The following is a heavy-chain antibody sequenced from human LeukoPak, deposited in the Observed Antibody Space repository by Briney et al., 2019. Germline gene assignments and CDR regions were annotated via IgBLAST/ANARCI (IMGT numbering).Heavy chain of an antibody. CDR1: GFTFSSYA. D-gene: IGHD3-22*01. J-gene: IGHJ5*02. V-gene: IGHV3-23*01. CDR2: ISGSGGST. Sequence: GGSLRLSCAASGFTFSSYAMSWVRQAPGKGLEWVSAISGSGGSTCYADSVKGRFTISRDNSKNTLYLQMNSLRAEDTAVYYCAKSRRDSSGYYSPNWFDPWGQGTLVTVSS. CDR3: AKSRRDSSGYYSPNWFDP.